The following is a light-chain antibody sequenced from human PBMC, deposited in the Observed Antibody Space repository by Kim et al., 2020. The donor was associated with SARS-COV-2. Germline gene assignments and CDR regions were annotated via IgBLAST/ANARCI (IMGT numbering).Light chain of an antibody. CDR2: GNS. Sequence: QSVLTQPPSVSGAPGQGVTVSCTGSSSNIGAGYDVHWYQQLPGTAPKLLIYGNSNRPYGVPDRFSGSKSGTSASLAITGLQAEDEADYYCQSYDSSLSGSGVFGTGTKGTVL. CDR1: SSNIGAGYD. CDR3: QSYDSSLSGSGV. V-gene: IGLV1-40*01. J-gene: IGLJ1*01.